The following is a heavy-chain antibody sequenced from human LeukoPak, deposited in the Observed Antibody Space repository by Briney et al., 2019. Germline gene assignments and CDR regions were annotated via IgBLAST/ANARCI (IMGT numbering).Heavy chain of an antibody. CDR1: GGSISDYY. V-gene: IGHV4-59*08. J-gene: IGHJ4*02. CDR2: IYYRGST. Sequence: SETLSLTCTVSGGSISDYYWSWTRQPPGKGPEWIGYIYYRGSTNYNPSLKSRFSMSIDTSKNQFSLRLSSVTAADTAVYYCARLATYGDYSDWGQGTLVTVSS. D-gene: IGHD4-17*01. CDR3: ARLATYGDYSD.